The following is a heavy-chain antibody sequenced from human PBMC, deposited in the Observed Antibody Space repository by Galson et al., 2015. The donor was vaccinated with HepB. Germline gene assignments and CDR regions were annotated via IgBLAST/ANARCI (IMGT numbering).Heavy chain of an antibody. CDR2: IDWDDDK. Sequence: PALVKPTQTLTLTCTFSGSSLSTSGMRVSWIRQPPGKALKWLARIDWDDDKFYSTSLKTRLTISKDTSKNQVVLTMTNMDPVDTATYYCARIPPIAVAGYGMDVWGQGTTVTVSS. V-gene: IGHV2-70*04. J-gene: IGHJ6*02. CDR1: GSSLSTSGMR. CDR3: ARIPPIAVAGYGMDV. D-gene: IGHD6-19*01.